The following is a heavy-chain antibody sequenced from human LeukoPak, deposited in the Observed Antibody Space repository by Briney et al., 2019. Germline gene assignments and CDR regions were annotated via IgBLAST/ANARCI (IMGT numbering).Heavy chain of an antibody. CDR3: AKDGGLWVSAHWGDS. CDR2: ITTGGPNT. Sequence: GGSLRLSCTASGFTFSSYTMSWVRQAPGKGLKWVSTITTGGPNTYYADSVKGRLTVSRDDSKNTLYLQMNSLRAEDTAAYYCAKDGGLWVSAHWGDSWGRGTLVTVSS. V-gene: IGHV3-23*01. J-gene: IGHJ4*02. CDR1: GFTFSSYT. D-gene: IGHD7-27*01.